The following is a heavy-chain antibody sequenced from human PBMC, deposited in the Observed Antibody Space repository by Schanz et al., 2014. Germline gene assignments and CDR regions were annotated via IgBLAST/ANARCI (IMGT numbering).Heavy chain of an antibody. Sequence: QVQLQESGPGLVKPSETLSLTCSVSGRSISSYYWSWIRQPPGKGLEWIGHIYYSGSTNYNPSLKSRGTIAADTSKNQLSLKLTSVTAADTAVYYCASKARYTYGYDYWGQGTLVTVSS. J-gene: IGHJ4*02. CDR3: ASKARYTYGYDY. CDR2: IYYSGST. V-gene: IGHV4-59*01. D-gene: IGHD5-18*01. CDR1: GRSISSYY.